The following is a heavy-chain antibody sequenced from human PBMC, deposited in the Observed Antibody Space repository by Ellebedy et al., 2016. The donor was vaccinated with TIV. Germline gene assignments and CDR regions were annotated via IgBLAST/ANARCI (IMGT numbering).Heavy chain of an antibody. CDR2: ISYDERDE. CDR3: AKNSNYFGREGGYFDY. D-gene: IGHD4-11*01. V-gene: IGHV3-30*18. CDR1: QFMFDSYG. Sequence: GESLKISCAASQFMFDSYGMVWVRQAPGKGLEVVAVISYDERDEYYADSVKGRFTISRDNSKKTLYLQMNRLRPEDTALYYCAKNSNYFGREGGYFDYWGQGTLVTVSS. J-gene: IGHJ4*02.